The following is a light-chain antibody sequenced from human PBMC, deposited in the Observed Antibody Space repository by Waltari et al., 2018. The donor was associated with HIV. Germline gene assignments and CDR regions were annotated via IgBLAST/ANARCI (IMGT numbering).Light chain of an antibody. J-gene: IGKJ4*01. CDR2: AAS. CDR3: QQSHSVPFT. V-gene: IGKV1-39*01. CDR1: QDIKTE. Sequence: DIQMTQSPSSLSSSPGDTITLTCRTSQDIKTELNWYQQKPGTAPKLLVYAASGFQSGVPARISGSGSGTDFTLTINTLQPDDSATYFCQQSHSVPFTFGAGTKVDVK.